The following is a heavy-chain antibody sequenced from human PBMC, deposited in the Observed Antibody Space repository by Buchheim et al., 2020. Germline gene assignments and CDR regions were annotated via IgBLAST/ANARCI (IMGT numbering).Heavy chain of an antibody. J-gene: IGHJ6*02. Sequence: VQLLESGGGVVQPGRSLRLSCAASGFTFSSYGMHWVRQAPGKGLEWVAVISYDGSNKYYADSVKGRFTISRDNSKTTLYLQMNSLRAEDTAVYYCAKGLTPYDFWSGYYPSWYYYYGMDVWGQGTT. CDR3: AKGLTPYDFWSGYYPSWYYYYGMDV. V-gene: IGHV3-30*18. CDR1: GFTFSSYG. CDR2: ISYDGSNK. D-gene: IGHD3-3*01.